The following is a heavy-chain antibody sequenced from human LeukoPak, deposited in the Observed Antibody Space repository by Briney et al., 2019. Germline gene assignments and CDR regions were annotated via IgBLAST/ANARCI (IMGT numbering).Heavy chain of an antibody. CDR2: ISGSGGST. CDR1: GFTFSSYA. CDR3: AKQYYYDSSSYHRLGSAFDI. V-gene: IGHV3-23*01. J-gene: IGHJ3*02. D-gene: IGHD3-22*01. Sequence: GGSLRLSCAASGFTFSSYAMSWVRQAPGKGLEWVSAISGSGGSTYYADSVKGRFTISRDNSKNTLYLQMNSLRAEDTAVYYCAKQYYYDSSSYHRLGSAFDIWRQGTMVTVSP.